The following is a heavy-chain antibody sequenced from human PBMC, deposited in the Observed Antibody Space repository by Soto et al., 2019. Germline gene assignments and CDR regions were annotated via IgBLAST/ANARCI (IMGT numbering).Heavy chain of an antibody. CDR1: GGSISSYY. CDR3: ARVPDV. Sequence: PLETLSLTCTVSGGSISSYYWSWIRQPPGKGLEWIGYIYYSGSPYYNPSLKSRVTISVDRSKNQFSLKLSSVTAADTAVYYCARVPDVWGQGTTVTVSS. V-gene: IGHV4-59*12. J-gene: IGHJ6*02. CDR2: IYYSGSP.